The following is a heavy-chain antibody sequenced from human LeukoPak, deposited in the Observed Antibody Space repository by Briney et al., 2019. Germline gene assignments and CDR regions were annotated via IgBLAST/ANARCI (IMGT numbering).Heavy chain of an antibody. Sequence: ASVKVSCKASGYTFTSYDINWVRQATGQGLEWMGWMNPNSGNTGYAQKFQGRVTITRSTSISTAYMELSSLRSEDTAVYYCARRRSSSWYHGWFDPWGQGTLVTVSS. CDR3: ARRRSSSWYHGWFDP. V-gene: IGHV1-8*01. J-gene: IGHJ5*02. CDR2: MNPNSGNT. D-gene: IGHD6-13*01. CDR1: GYTFTSYD.